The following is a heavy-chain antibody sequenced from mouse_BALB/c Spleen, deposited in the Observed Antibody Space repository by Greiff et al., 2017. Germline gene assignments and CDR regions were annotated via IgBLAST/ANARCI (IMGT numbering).Heavy chain of an antibody. D-gene: IGHD2-3*01. CDR2: ISYSGST. Sequence: EVQGVESGPGLVKPSQSLSLTCTVTGYSITSDYAWNWIRQFPGNKLEWMGYISYSGSTSYNPSLKSRISITRDTSKNQFFLQLNSVTTEDTATYYCARSGWLIAMDYWGQGTSVTVSS. V-gene: IGHV3-2*02. J-gene: IGHJ4*01. CDR3: ARSGWLIAMDY. CDR1: GYSITSDYA.